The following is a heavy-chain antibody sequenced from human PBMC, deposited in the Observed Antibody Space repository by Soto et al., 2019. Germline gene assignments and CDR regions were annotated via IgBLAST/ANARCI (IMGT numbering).Heavy chain of an antibody. CDR3: ASAIPLLSYYYYGMDV. CDR1: GGSISSGDYY. Sequence: PSETLSVTCTVSGGSISSGDYYWSWIRQPPGKGLEWIGYVYYSGSTYYNPSLKSRVTISVDTSKNQFSLKLSSVTAADTAVYYCASAIPLLSYYYYGMDVWGQGTTVTVSS. V-gene: IGHV4-30-4*01. J-gene: IGHJ6*02. D-gene: IGHD2-2*02. CDR2: VYYSGST.